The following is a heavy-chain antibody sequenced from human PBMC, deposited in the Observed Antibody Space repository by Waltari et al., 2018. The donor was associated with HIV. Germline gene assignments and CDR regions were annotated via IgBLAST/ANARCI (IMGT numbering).Heavy chain of an antibody. J-gene: IGHJ4*02. V-gene: IGHV1-2*02. Sequence: QVQLVQSGAEVKKPGASVKVSCKASGYTFTGYYMHWVRQAPGQGLEWMGGVEPSSGGTNYAKKVQGRVTMARETSSRAAYMELSRLRSDDTAVDYWARSVGVVVPADILGGQGTLVTVSS. CDR1: GYTFTGYY. D-gene: IGHD2-2*01. CDR3: ARSVGVVVPADIL. CDR2: VEPSSGGT.